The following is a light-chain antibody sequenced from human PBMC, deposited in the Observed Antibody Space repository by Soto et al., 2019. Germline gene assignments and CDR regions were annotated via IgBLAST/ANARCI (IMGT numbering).Light chain of an antibody. V-gene: IGKV1-5*03. CDR2: KAS. J-gene: IGKJ4*01. CDR3: QQYKSYPLT. CDR1: QSISTW. Sequence: DIQMTQSPSTLSASIGERVTITCRASQSISTWVAWYQQKPGKAPKLLIYKASILQSGVPSRFSGSGSGTEFTLTISSLQPXDFATYYCQQYKSYPLTFGGGTKVDIK.